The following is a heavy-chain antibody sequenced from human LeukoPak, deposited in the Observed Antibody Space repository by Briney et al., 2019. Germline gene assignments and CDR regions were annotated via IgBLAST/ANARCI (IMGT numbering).Heavy chain of an antibody. CDR3: ARSSGPFDY. CDR2: IYHSGST. D-gene: IGHD3-22*01. J-gene: IGHJ4*02. CDR1: GGSISSGGYS. Sequence: PSQTLSLTCAVSGGSISSGGYSWSWIRQPPGKGLEWIGYIYHSGSTYYNPSLKSRVTISVDRSKNQFSLKLSSVTAADTAVYYCARSSGPFDYWGQGTLVTVSS. V-gene: IGHV4-30-2*01.